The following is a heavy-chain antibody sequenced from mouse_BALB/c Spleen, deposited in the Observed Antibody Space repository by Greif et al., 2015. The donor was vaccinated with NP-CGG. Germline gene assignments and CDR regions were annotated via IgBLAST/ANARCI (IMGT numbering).Heavy chain of an antibody. J-gene: IGHJ4*01. V-gene: IGHV14-3*02. D-gene: IGHD1-1*01. Sequence: EVQLQQSGAELVKPGASVKLSCTASGFNIKDTYMHWVKQRPEQGLEWIGRIDPANGNTKYDPKFQGKATITADTSSNTACLQLSSLTSEDTAVYYCASHLTTVVAYYYAMDYWGQGTSVTVSS. CDR3: ASHLTTVVAYYYAMDY. CDR2: IDPANGNT. CDR1: GFNIKDTY.